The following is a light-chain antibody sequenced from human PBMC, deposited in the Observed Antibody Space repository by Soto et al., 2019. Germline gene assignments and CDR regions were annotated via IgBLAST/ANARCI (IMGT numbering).Light chain of an antibody. J-gene: IGLJ3*02. CDR2: EVT. CDR3: CSHSSSITWM. Sequence: QSALTQTASVSGSPGQSITISCTGTSSDVGGYNFVSWYQQHPGKAPKLIIHEVTNRPSGVSGRFSGSKSGNTAFLTIPGLQAEDEAVYYCCSHSSSITWMFGGGTKLTVL. CDR1: SSDVGGYNF. V-gene: IGLV2-14*03.